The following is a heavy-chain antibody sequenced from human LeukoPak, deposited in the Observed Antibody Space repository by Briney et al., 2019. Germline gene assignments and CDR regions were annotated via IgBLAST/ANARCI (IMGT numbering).Heavy chain of an antibody. V-gene: IGHV1-3*01. CDR3: AREIGIYGMDV. D-gene: IGHD2/OR15-2a*01. Sequence: ASVKVSCTASGYTFTGYYMHWVRQAPGQRLEWMGWINAGNGNTKYSQKFQGRVSITRNTSASTAYMELSSLRSEDTAVYYCAREIGIYGMDVWGQGTTVTVSS. J-gene: IGHJ6*02. CDR2: INAGNGNT. CDR1: GYTFTGYY.